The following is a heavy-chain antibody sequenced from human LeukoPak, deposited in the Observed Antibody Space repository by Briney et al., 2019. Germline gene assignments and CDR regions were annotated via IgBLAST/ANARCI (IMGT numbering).Heavy chain of an antibody. CDR1: GGTFSSYT. CDR3: VSGGGRYYFDY. Sequence: ASVKVSCKASGGTFSSYTISRVRQAPGQGLEWMGRINAILGIANYAQKFQGRVTITADKSTSTAYMELSSLRSEDTAVYYCVSGGGRYYFDYWGQGTLVTVSS. V-gene: IGHV1-69*02. D-gene: IGHD2-15*01. J-gene: IGHJ4*02. CDR2: INAILGIA.